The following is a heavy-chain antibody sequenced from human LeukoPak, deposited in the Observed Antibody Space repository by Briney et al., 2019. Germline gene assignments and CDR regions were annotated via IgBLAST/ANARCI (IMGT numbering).Heavy chain of an antibody. V-gene: IGHV3-7*05. CDR2: INQDGSEK. Sequence: GGSLRLSCAASGFTFSTYWMSCVRQAPGKGLEWVANINQDGSEKYYVDSVKGRLTISRDNAKNSLYLQMNSLRAEDTAIYYCARGSNWAFDYWGQGSLFTV. D-gene: IGHD7-27*01. J-gene: IGHJ4*02. CDR1: GFTFSTYW. CDR3: ARGSNWAFDY.